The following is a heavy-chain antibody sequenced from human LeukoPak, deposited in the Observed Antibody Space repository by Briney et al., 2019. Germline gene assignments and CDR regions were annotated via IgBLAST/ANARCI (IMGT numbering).Heavy chain of an antibody. Sequence: ASVKVSCKASGGTFSSYAISWVRQAPGQRLEWMGWINAGNGNTKYSQKFQGRVTITRDTSASTAYMELSSLRSEDTAVYYCARVGYYYDSSGYYLGYWGQGTLVTVSS. V-gene: IGHV1-3*01. CDR2: INAGNGNT. D-gene: IGHD3-22*01. J-gene: IGHJ4*02. CDR1: GGTFSSYA. CDR3: ARVGYYYDSSGYYLGY.